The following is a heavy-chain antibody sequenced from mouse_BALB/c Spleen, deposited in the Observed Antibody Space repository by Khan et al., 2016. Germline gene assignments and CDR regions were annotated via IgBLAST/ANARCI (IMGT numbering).Heavy chain of an antibody. J-gene: IGHJ2*01. Sequence: QVQLKESGPGLVQPSQSLSITCTVSGFSLTNYGVHWVRQSPGKGLEWLGVMWSGGSTDHNAAFKSRLSIYKDSSKSQVFFKMNSLQANDTAIYYCARNWEGGYFDYWGQGTTLTVSS. CDR1: GFSLTNYG. CDR3: ARNWEGGYFDY. V-gene: IGHV2-2*02. CDR2: MWSGGST. D-gene: IGHD4-1*01.